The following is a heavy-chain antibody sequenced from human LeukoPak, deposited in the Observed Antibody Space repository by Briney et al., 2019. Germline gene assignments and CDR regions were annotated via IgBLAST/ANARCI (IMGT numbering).Heavy chain of an antibody. CDR2: ISSSSSYI. Sequence: GGSLRLSCAASGFTFSSYSMNCVRQARGKGLEWVSSISSSSSYIYYADSVKGRFTISRDNAKNSLYLQMNSLRAEDTAVYYCASEWLYYLDYWGQGTLVTVSS. CDR3: ASEWLYYLDY. CDR1: GFTFSSYS. J-gene: IGHJ4*02. V-gene: IGHV3-21*01. D-gene: IGHD2-2*02.